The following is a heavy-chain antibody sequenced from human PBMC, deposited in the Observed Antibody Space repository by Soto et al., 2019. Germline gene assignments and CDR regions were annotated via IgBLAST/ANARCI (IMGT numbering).Heavy chain of an antibody. CDR3: AKDPFYDILTGFYNVDPGGAFNI. CDR1: GFTFSNYA. J-gene: IGHJ3*02. D-gene: IGHD3-9*01. V-gene: IGHV3-23*01. CDR2: ISGSGGNT. Sequence: GGSLRLSCAASGFTFSNYAMSWVRQAPGRGLEWVSGISGSGGNTYYGDSVKGRFTISRDNSKNTLYLQMNSLRAEDTAVYFCAKDPFYDILTGFYNVDPGGAFNIWGQGTMVTVSS.